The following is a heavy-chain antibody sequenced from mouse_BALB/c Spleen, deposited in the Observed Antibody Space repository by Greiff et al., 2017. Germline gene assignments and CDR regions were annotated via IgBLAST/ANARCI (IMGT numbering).Heavy chain of an antibody. CDR3: ARDGYVKFAY. J-gene: IGHJ3*01. D-gene: IGHD2-2*01. V-gene: IGHV5-15*02. CDR2: ISNLAYSI. CDR1: GFTFSDYG. Sequence: EVQLVESGGGLVQPGGSRKLSCAASGFTFSDYGMAWVRQAPGKGPEWVAFISNLAYSIYYADTVTGRFTISRENAKNTLYLEMSSLRSEDTAMYYCARDGYVKFAYWGQGTLVTVSA.